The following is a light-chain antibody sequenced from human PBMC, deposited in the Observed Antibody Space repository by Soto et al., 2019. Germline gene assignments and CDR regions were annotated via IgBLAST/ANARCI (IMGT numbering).Light chain of an antibody. J-gene: IGLJ1*01. CDR2: EVS. V-gene: IGLV2-14*01. CDR3: SSYTNTNNYV. CDR1: SSDVGGYNY. Sequence: QSALTQPASVSGSPGQSITISCTGTSSDVGGYNYVSWSQQHPGKAPKLMIYEVSNRPSGVSNRFAGSKSGNTASLTISGLQAEDEADYYCSSYTNTNNYVLGNGTKVTVL.